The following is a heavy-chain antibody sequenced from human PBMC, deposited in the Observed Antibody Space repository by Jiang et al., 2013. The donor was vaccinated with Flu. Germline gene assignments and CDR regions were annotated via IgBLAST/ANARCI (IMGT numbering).Heavy chain of an antibody. V-gene: IGHV3-48*02. CDR3: ARDNPVLLWFGELFRPSASSESPNYYYGMDV. J-gene: IGHJ6*02. Sequence: WVSYISSSSSTIYYADSVKGRFTISRDNAKNSLYLQMNSLRDEDTAVYYCARDNPVLLWFGELFRPSASSESPNYYYGMDVWGQGTTVTVSS. D-gene: IGHD3-10*01. CDR2: ISSSSSTI.